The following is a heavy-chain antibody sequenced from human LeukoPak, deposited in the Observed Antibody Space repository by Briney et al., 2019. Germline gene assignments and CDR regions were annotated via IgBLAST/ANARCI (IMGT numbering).Heavy chain of an antibody. CDR3: ARDNSVEDTAWWFDP. Sequence: ASVKVSCKASGHTFTSYGISWVRQAPGQGLEWMGWISAYNGNTNYAQKLQGRVTMTRDMSTSTDYMELSSLRSEDTAVYYCARDNSVEDTAWWFDPWGQGTLVTVSS. J-gene: IGHJ5*02. V-gene: IGHV1-18*01. D-gene: IGHD4-23*01. CDR2: ISAYNGNT. CDR1: GHTFTSYG.